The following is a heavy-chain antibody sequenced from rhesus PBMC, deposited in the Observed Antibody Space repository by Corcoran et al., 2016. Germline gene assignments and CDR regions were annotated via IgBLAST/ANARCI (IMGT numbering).Heavy chain of an antibody. V-gene: IGHV3S5*01. CDR3: AKEGYGWEPPY. Sequence: EVQLVETGGGLVQPGGSLKLSCAASGFTFSSYGMSWVRQAPGKGLEWVSAINSGGGSKDYADSVKGRFTISRDNSKNTLSLQMNSLRSEDTAVYYCAKEGYGWEPPYWGQGVLVTVSS. D-gene: IGHD1-44*02. CDR2: INSGGGSK. CDR1: GFTFSSYG. J-gene: IGHJ4*01.